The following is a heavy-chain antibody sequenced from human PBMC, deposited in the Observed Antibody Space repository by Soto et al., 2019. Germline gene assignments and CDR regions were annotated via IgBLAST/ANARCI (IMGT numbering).Heavy chain of an antibody. Sequence: FVPQCVPHNVSGGSIVDFYWSWIIQSPGKGLEWIGYLYYTGSTNYNPALKSRVTISLDTSKNQFSLKVSSVTAADTAVYYCARGGGYDFPSSQATPIDVWGQGTTVTGSS. V-gene: IGHV4-59*01. J-gene: IGHJ6*02. CDR1: GGSIVDFY. CDR3: ARGGGYDFPSSQATPIDV. CDR2: LYYTGST. D-gene: IGHD5-12*01.